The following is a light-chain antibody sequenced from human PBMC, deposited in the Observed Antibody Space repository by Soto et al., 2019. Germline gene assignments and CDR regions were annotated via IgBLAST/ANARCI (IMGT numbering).Light chain of an antibody. J-gene: IGKJ1*01. Sequence: EIALTQSPGTLSLSPGERATLSCRASQSVTANYLAWYQQRPGQAPRLLIYAASIGATGVPDRFSGSGSGTDFTLTISRLKPEDFAVYYCLQYGVPLWTFGQGTTVEIK. CDR1: QSVTANY. V-gene: IGKV3-20*01. CDR3: LQYGVPLWT. CDR2: AAS.